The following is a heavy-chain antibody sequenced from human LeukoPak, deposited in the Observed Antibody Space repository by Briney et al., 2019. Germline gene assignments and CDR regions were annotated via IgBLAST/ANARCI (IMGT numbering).Heavy chain of an antibody. Sequence: QSGGSLRLSCAASGFTFSSYSMNWVRQAPGKGLEWVANIKQDGSEKYYVDSVKGRFTISRDNAKNSLYLQMSSLRAEDTAVYYCARGVIIRGRLDPWGQGTLVTVSS. D-gene: IGHD3-16*02. CDR2: IKQDGSEK. CDR1: GFTFSSYS. V-gene: IGHV3-7*01. J-gene: IGHJ5*02. CDR3: ARGVIIRGRLDP.